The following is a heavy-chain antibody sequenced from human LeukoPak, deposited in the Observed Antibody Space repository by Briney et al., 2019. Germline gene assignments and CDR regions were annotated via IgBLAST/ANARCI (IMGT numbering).Heavy chain of an antibody. D-gene: IGHD3-22*01. J-gene: IGHJ4*02. Sequence: ASVKVSCKASGYTFTSYGISWVRQAPGQGLEWMGWISAYNGNTNYAQKLQGRVTMTTDTSTSTAYMELRSLRSGDTAVYYCARGDDSSGYYYSGWNYWGQGTLVTVSS. V-gene: IGHV1-18*01. CDR1: GYTFTSYG. CDR2: ISAYNGNT. CDR3: ARGDDSSGYYYSGWNY.